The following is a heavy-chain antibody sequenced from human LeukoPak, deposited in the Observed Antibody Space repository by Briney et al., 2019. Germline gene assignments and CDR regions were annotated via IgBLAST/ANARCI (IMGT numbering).Heavy chain of an antibody. D-gene: IGHD3-9*01. CDR2: IYYSGST. Sequence: PSETLSLTCTVSGGSMSSHCWSWLRQPPGKGLEWIGYIYYSGSTNYNPSLKSRVTISVNTSKNQFSLKLSSVTAADTAVYYCARDLGDYDILTGYYPHWFDPWGQGTLVTVSS. CDR1: GGSMSSHC. V-gene: IGHV4-59*11. J-gene: IGHJ5*02. CDR3: ARDLGDYDILTGYYPHWFDP.